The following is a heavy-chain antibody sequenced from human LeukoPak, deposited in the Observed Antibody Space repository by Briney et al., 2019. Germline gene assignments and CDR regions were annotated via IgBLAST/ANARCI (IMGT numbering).Heavy chain of an antibody. V-gene: IGHV3-30*18. CDR1: GFTFSNYG. J-gene: IGHJ4*02. Sequence: PGGSLRLSCAASGFTFSNYGMHWVRQAPGKGLEWVAVISYDGSNEYYADSVKGRFTISRDNSKNTLFLQMNSLSPEDTAVYHCAKVALFSGYYPPFDYWGQGTLVTVSS. D-gene: IGHD3-22*01. CDR2: ISYDGSNE. CDR3: AKVALFSGYYPPFDY.